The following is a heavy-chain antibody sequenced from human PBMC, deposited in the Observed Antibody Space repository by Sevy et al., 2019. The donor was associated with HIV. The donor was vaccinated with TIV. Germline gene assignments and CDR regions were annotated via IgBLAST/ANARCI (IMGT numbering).Heavy chain of an antibody. D-gene: IGHD2-2*01. CDR3: ARDSYCSSTSCYGWFDP. CDR1: GFTFSSYS. CDR2: ISSSSSTI. V-gene: IGHV3-48*01. Sequence: GGSLRLSCAASGFTFSSYSMNWVRQAPGKGLEWVSYISSSSSTIYYADSVEGRFTISRDNAKNSLYLQMNSLRAEDTAVYYCARDSYCSSTSCYGWFDPWGQRTLVTVSS. J-gene: IGHJ5*02.